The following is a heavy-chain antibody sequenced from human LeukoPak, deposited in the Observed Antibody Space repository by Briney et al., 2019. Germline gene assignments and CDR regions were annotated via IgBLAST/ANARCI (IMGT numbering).Heavy chain of an antibody. D-gene: IGHD1-14*01. CDR3: AKPAKTDYADF. J-gene: IGHJ4*02. CDR2: ISGSGANT. Sequence: GGTLRLSCAASGFTFSSYGMSWVRQAPGKGLEWVSAISGSGANTYYADSVKGRFTISRDNSKSTLYLQMNSLRAEDTALYYCAKPAKTDYADFWGQGTLVTVSS. V-gene: IGHV3-23*01. CDR1: GFTFSSYG.